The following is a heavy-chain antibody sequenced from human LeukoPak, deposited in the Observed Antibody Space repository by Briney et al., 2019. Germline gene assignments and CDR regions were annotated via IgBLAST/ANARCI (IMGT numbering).Heavy chain of an antibody. CDR3: ARVSSLAVAGFFDY. J-gene: IGHJ4*02. CDR1: GFTFSSYW. V-gene: IGHV3-7*01. CDR2: IKQDGSEK. D-gene: IGHD6-19*01. Sequence: PGGSLRLSCAASGFTFSSYWMIWVRQAPGKGLEWVANIKQDGSEKDYVDSVKGRFTISRDNAKNSLYLQMNSLIAEDTAVYYCARVSSLAVAGFFDYWGQGILVTVSS.